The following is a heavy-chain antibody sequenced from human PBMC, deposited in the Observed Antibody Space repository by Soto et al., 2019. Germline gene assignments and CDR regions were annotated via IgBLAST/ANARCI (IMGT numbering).Heavy chain of an antibody. CDR3: ARVHRYCSGGSCYLIDY. Sequence: SETLSLTCTVSGVSISSGGYYWSWIRQRPGTGLEWIGFIYNSGSSQYNPSLQSRVTISGDASKNQFSLKVTSVTAADTAVYYCARVHRYCSGGSCYLIDYWGQGALVTVS. CDR1: GVSISSGGYY. CDR2: IYNSGSS. D-gene: IGHD2-15*01. J-gene: IGHJ4*02. V-gene: IGHV4-31*03.